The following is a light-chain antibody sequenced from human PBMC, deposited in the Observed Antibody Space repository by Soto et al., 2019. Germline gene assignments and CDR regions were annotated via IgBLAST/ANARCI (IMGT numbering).Light chain of an antibody. CDR1: QSISSD. J-gene: IGKJ1*01. CDR2: GAS. V-gene: IGKV3-15*01. CDR3: QQYNTCPRT. Sequence: DIVMNHSQSTLSASPCERATLTFRASQSISSDLARYQQKPGQAPRLLIYGASTMQSGIPARFSGSGSGTEFTLTISSLQSEDFAVYYCQQYNTCPRTFGQGTKVDIK.